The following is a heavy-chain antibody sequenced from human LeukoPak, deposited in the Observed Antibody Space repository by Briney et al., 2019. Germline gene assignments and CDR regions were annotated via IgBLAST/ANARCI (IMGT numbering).Heavy chain of an antibody. J-gene: IGHJ4*02. CDR3: ARKWKAVAGTGYFDY. V-gene: IGHV1-18*01. CDR1: GYTFTSYG. D-gene: IGHD6-19*01. CDR2: ISAYNGNT. Sequence: ASVKVSCKASGYTFTSYGISWVRQAPGQGLEGMGWISAYNGNTNYAQKLQGRVTMTTDTSTSTAYMELRSLRSDDTAVYYCARKWKAVAGTGYFDYWGQGTLVTVSS.